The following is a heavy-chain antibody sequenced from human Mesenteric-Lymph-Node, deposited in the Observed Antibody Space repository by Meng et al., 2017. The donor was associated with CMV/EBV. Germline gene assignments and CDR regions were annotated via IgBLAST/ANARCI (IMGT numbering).Heavy chain of an antibody. V-gene: IGHV3-30*02. Sequence: GESLKISCAASGFTFSSYDMHWVRQAPGKGLEWVAFIRFDGSNKYYADSVKGRFTISRDNSKNTLYLQMNSLRAEDTAVYYCARGAYAIVVVSAAMEYFQHWGQGTLVTVSS. J-gene: IGHJ1*01. CDR1: GFTFSSYD. CDR2: IRFDGSNK. CDR3: ARGAYAIVVVSAAMEYFQH. D-gene: IGHD2-2*01.